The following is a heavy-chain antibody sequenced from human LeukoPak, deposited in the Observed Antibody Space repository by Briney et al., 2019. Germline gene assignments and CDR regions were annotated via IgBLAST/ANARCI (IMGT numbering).Heavy chain of an antibody. CDR1: GFTFSSYA. V-gene: IGHV3-23*01. D-gene: IGHD3-22*01. Sequence: GGSLRLSCADSGFTFSSYAMSWVRQAPGKGLAWVSTISGGSGSTYCADSVKGRFTISRDNSKNTLYLQMNSLRDEDTAVYYCAKHRFESGGYHSTDWGQGTLVTVSS. CDR2: ISGGSGST. CDR3: AKHRFESGGYHSTD. J-gene: IGHJ4*02.